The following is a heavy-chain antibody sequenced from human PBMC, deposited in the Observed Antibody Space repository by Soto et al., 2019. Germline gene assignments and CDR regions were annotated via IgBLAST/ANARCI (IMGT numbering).Heavy chain of an antibody. Sequence: QITLKESGPPLVKPTQTLTLTCTFSGFSLSTSGVGVGWIRQPPGKALEWLALIYWDNDKRHSPSLKSRLTITKDTSKNQVVLTMTNMDPVDTATYYCAHLDTAMAENWFDPWGQGTLVTVSS. CDR1: GFSLSTSGVG. V-gene: IGHV2-5*02. CDR2: IYWDNDK. D-gene: IGHD5-18*01. CDR3: AHLDTAMAENWFDP. J-gene: IGHJ5*02.